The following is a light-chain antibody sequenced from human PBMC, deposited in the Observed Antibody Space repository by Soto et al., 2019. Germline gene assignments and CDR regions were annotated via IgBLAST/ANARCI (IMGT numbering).Light chain of an antibody. V-gene: IGKV3-20*01. Sequence: EIVLTQSPDTLSLSPGERATLSCRASQSVTSSYLAWYQQKPGQAPRLLIYGASSRATGIPDRFSGSGSGTDFTLTISRLEPEGFAVYYCQQYGNSPRGTFGQGTKVEIK. CDR3: QQYGNSPRGT. CDR2: GAS. CDR1: QSVTSSY. J-gene: IGKJ1*01.